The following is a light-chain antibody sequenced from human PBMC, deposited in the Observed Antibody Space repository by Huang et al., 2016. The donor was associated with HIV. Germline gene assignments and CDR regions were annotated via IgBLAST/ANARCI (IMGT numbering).Light chain of an antibody. CDR1: QSVGRN. Sequence: EIVLTQSPGTLSLSPGERATLSCRASQSVGRNVGWYQQKAGQTPRLVIYDASTRATGIPARFSGSGSGTDFTLTISSLETEDVAVYYCQQRDSFGQGTRLDIK. CDR3: QQRDS. J-gene: IGKJ5*01. CDR2: DAS. V-gene: IGKV3-11*01.